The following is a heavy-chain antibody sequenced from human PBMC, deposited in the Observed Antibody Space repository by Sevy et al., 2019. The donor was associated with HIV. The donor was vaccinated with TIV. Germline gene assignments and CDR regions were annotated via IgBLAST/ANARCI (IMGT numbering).Heavy chain of an antibody. D-gene: IGHD4-4*01. CDR3: ARHVDMTTLIGGLYYFDS. CDR1: GYKFTTYW. J-gene: IGHJ4*02. CDR2: IYPRDSDT. Sequence: GESLKISCKASGYKFTTYWIGWARQMPGKGLEWMGMIYPRDSDTRYSPSFQGQVTISADTSINTACLQWSSLKASDNAMYFCARHVDMTTLIGGLYYFDSWGQGTLVTVSS. V-gene: IGHV5-51*01.